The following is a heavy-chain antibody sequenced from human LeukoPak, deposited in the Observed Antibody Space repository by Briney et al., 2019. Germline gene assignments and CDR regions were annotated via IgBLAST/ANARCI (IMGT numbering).Heavy chain of an antibody. CDR2: ISYDGSNK. J-gene: IGHJ4*02. Sequence: GGSLRLSCAASGFTFSSYAMSWVRQAPGKGLEWVAVISYDGSNKYYADSVKGRFTISRDNSKNTLYLQMNSLRAEDTAVYYCARGILHGDYSYWGQGTLVTVSS. V-gene: IGHV3-30-3*01. CDR1: GFTFSSYA. CDR3: ARGILHGDYSY. D-gene: IGHD4-17*01.